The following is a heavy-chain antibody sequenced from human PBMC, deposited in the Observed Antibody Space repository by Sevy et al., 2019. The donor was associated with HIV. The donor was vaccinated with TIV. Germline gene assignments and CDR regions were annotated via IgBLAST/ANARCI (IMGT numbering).Heavy chain of an antibody. Sequence: GGSLRLSCAASGFTFSSYAMSWVHQAPGKGLEWVSSISGSGGSTYYADSVKGRFTISRDNSKNTLYLQMSSLRAEDTAVYYCAKDPESYNHNWYFDLWGRGTLVTVSS. CDR2: ISGSGGST. CDR3: AKDPESYNHNWYFDL. CDR1: GFTFSSYA. J-gene: IGHJ2*01. D-gene: IGHD1-1*01. V-gene: IGHV3-23*01.